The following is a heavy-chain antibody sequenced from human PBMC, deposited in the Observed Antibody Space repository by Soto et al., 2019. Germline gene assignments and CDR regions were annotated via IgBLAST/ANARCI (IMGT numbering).Heavy chain of an antibody. J-gene: IGHJ4*02. CDR3: ANVGYDSSGYMSPVFFDY. CDR1: GFTFSSYA. Sequence: QVQLVESGGGVVQPGRSLRLSCAASGFTFSSYAMHWVRQAPGKGLEWVAVISYDGSNKYYADSVKGRFTISRDNSKNTLYLQMNSLRAEDTAVYYCANVGYDSSGYMSPVFFDYWGQGTLVTVSS. CDR2: ISYDGSNK. D-gene: IGHD3-22*01. V-gene: IGHV3-30-3*01.